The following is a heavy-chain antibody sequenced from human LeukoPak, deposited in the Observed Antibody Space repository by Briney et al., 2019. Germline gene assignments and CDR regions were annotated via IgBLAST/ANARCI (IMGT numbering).Heavy chain of an antibody. CDR3: ARGLRGHSPVDY. J-gene: IGHJ4*02. D-gene: IGHD5-18*01. V-gene: IGHV4-34*01. CDR1: FSDXY. CDR2: INHSGST. Sequence: FSDXYWSWIRKPPGKGLEWIGEINHSGSTNYNPSLKSRVTISVDTSKNQFSLKLSSVTAADTAVYYCARGLRGHSPVDYWGQGTLVTVSS.